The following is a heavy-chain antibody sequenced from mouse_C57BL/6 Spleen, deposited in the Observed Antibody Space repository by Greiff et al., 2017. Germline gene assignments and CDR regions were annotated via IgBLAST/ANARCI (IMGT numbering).Heavy chain of an antibody. J-gene: IGHJ2*01. CDR2: IDPSDSYT. V-gene: IGHV1-50*01. Sequence: QVQLQQPGAELVKPGASVKLSCKASGYTFTSYWMQWVKQRPGQGLEWIGEIDPSDSYTNSNQKFKGKATLTVDTSSSTAYMQLSSLTSEDSAVYYCARRIDYYGSSLFDYWGQGTTLTVSS. CDR1: GYTFTSYW. D-gene: IGHD1-1*01. CDR3: ARRIDYYGSSLFDY.